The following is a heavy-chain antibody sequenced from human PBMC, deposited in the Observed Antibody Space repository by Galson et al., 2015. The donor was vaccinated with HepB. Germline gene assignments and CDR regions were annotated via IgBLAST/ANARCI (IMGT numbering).Heavy chain of an antibody. D-gene: IGHD2/OR15-2a*01. J-gene: IGHJ6*02. CDR2: ITGSGHRT. CDR1: GIPFHNYT. CDR3: ARDLWQAGHYFGMDV. Sequence: SLRLSCAASGIPFHNYTVNWVRQAPGKGLEWVSSITGSGHRTYYAKSVKGRFSISRDNSKNTVFLQMSGLRADDTAIYYCARDLWQAGHYFGMDVRGQGTTITVSS. V-gene: IGHV3-23*01.